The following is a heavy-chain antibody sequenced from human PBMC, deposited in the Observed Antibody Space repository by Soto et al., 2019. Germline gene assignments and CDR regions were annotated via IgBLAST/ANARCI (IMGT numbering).Heavy chain of an antibody. CDR1: GFTFNNYG. V-gene: IGHV3-30*18. J-gene: IGHJ3*01. D-gene: IGHD6-13*01. CDR2: ISNDGSDK. Sequence: QVQLVESGGGVVQPGRSLRLSCAASGFTFNNYGMHWVRQAPGKGLEWVATISNDGSDKYYADSVKGRLTISRDNSKNTVYLQMNSLRAEETAVYYCAKDQGTAASHGIDWGQATMVTVSS. CDR3: AKDQGTAASHGID.